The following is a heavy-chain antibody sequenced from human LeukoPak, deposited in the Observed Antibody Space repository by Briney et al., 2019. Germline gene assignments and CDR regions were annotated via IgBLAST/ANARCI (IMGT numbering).Heavy chain of an antibody. Sequence: SETLSLACAVSGGSINSGGYSWSWIRQPPGKGLEWIGYIYHSGSTYYNPSLKSRVTISVGRSKNQFSLKLSSVTAADTAVYYCARGYCSSTSCSMEDYFDYWGQGTLVTVSS. CDR2: IYHSGST. CDR3: ARGYCSSTSCSMEDYFDY. CDR1: GGSINSGGYS. V-gene: IGHV4-30-2*01. J-gene: IGHJ4*02. D-gene: IGHD2-2*01.